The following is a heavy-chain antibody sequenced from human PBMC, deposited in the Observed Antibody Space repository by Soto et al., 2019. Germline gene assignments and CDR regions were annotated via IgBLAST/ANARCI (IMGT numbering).Heavy chain of an antibody. D-gene: IGHD3-3*01. J-gene: IGHJ5*02. V-gene: IGHV3-48*02. CDR2: ISSSSSTI. CDR1: GFTFSSNS. Sequence: EVQVVESGGGLVQAGGSLRLSCAASGFTFSSNSMNWVCQAPGKGLEWMSYISSSSSTIYADSVKGRFTISRDNAKNSLYLQMNSLRDEDTAVYYCARVIWSGHLTSDLWGQGTLVTVSS. CDR3: ARVIWSGHLTSDL.